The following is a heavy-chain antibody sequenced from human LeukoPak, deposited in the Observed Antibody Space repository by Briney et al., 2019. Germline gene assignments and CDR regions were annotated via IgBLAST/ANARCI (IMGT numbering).Heavy chain of an antibody. V-gene: IGHV3-48*04. CDR3: ARDHGVTTVTTDAFDI. Sequence: PGGSLRLSCAASGFTFSSFGMNWVRQAPGKGLEWVSYISSSGSTIYYADSVKGRFTISRDNAKNSLYLQMNSLRAEDTAVYYCARDHGVTTVTTDAFDIWGQGTMVTVSS. J-gene: IGHJ3*02. CDR2: ISSSGSTI. CDR1: GFTFSSFG. D-gene: IGHD4-17*01.